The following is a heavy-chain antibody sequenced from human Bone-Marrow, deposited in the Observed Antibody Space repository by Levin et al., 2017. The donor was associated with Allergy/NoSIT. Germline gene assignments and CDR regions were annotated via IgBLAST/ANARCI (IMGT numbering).Heavy chain of an antibody. D-gene: IGHD3-3*01. V-gene: IGHV3-21*01. CDR2: ITASSTYS. CDR1: GFPFSVHS. CDR3: ARDLACVGD. J-gene: IGHJ4*02. Sequence: GESLKISCAASGFPFSVHSMNRVRQAPGKGLEWVSSITASSTYSYYADSVKGRFPISRDNAKNSLFLQMSILGGEDTALYYCARDLACVGDWGQGTLVTVSS.